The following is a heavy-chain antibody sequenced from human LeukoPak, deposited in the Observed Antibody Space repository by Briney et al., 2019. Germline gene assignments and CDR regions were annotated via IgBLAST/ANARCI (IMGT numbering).Heavy chain of an antibody. Sequence: SETLSLTCTVSGGSISSYYWSWIRQPPGKGLEWIGYIYYSGSTNYNPSLKSRVTISVDTSKNQFSLKLSSVTAADTAVYYCAREDCSGGSCYSDYWGQGTLVTVSS. J-gene: IGHJ4*02. CDR1: GGSISSYY. CDR2: IYYSGST. V-gene: IGHV4-59*12. D-gene: IGHD2-15*01. CDR3: AREDCSGGSCYSDY.